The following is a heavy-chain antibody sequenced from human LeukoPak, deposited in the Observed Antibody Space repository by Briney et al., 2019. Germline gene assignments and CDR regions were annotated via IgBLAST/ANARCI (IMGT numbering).Heavy chain of an antibody. CDR2: ISGSGGST. J-gene: IGHJ4*02. D-gene: IGHD3-10*01. V-gene: IGHV3-23*01. CDR1: GFTFSSYA. Sequence: GGSLRLSCAASGFTFSSYAMSWVRQAPGKGLEWVSAISGSGGSTYYADSVKGRFTISRDNSKNTLYLQMNSLRAEDTAVYYCAKDTLLWFGELNYFDYWGQGTLVTVSS. CDR3: AKDTLLWFGELNYFDY.